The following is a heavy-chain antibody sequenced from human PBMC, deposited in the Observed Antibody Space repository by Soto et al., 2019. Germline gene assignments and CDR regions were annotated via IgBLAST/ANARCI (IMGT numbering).Heavy chain of an antibody. CDR1: ADTFNSYS. CDR2: ITPVFGTA. Sequence: QVQLVQSGAEVKKPGSSVKVSCKASADTFNSYSLNWLRQAPGQRLEWMGGITPVFGTADYAQSFEDRLTITADDSTSTVYMELSSLRSDDPAVYYCASSLEGTTVTNWFDPWGQGALVTVSS. CDR3: ASSLEGTTVTNWFDP. D-gene: IGHD4-17*01. J-gene: IGHJ5*02. V-gene: IGHV1-69*01.